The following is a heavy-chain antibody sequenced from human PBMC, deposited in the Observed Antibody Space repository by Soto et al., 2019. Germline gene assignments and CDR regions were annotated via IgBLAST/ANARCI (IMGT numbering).Heavy chain of an antibody. CDR2: ISSSSSTI. CDR1: GFTFSSYS. CDR3: ARWKVGYCSGGSCYSDSGQEAYYGMDV. D-gene: IGHD2-15*01. J-gene: IGHJ6*02. V-gene: IGHV3-48*02. Sequence: PGGSLRLSCAASGFTFSSYSMNWVRQAPGKGLEWVSYISSSSSTIYYADSVKGRFTISRDNAKNSLYLQMNSLRDEDTAVYYCARWKVGYCSGGSCYSDSGQEAYYGMDVWGQGTTVTVSS.